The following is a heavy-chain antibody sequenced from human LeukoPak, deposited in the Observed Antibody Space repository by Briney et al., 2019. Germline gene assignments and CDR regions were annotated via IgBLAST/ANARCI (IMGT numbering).Heavy chain of an antibody. D-gene: IGHD5-18*01. CDR2: LSASGGGT. CDR1: GLTFSNFA. CDR3: ATVLHTSMTTWAAFDT. Sequence: GGSLRLSCAASGLTFSNFAMTWVRQTPGKGLEWVSALSASGGGTFYAPSVEGRFTISRDNSKNTVSLQMNSLRAEDTALYYCATVLHTSMTTWAAFDTWGQGTMVTVSS. V-gene: IGHV3-23*01. J-gene: IGHJ3*02.